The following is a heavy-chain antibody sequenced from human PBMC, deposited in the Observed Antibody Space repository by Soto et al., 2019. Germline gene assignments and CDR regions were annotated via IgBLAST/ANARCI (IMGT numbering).Heavy chain of an antibody. CDR3: ARVVDVRPATYSGMDV. CDR2: ISAYNGNT. V-gene: IGHV1-18*01. D-gene: IGHD2-21*01. CDR1: GYTFTSYG. J-gene: IGHJ6*02. Sequence: GASVKVSCKASGYTFTSYGISWVRQAPGQGLEWMGWISAYNGNTNYAQKLQGRLILTRETSATTAYLELSGLTSDDTAIYYCARVVDVRPATYSGMDVWGPGTRVTVSS.